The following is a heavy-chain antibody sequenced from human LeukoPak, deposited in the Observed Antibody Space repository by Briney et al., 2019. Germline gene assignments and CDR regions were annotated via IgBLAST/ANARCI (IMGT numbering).Heavy chain of an antibody. Sequence: GGSLRLPCVASGFLFSDARMTWVRQAPGKGLEWVGHIKRNSLGGTADYAAPVRGRFTISRDDSQNTLYLQMNSLRSEDTALYYCSTRLNWAQGTLVTVSS. CDR2: IKRNSLGGTA. CDR3: STRLN. J-gene: IGHJ4*02. CDR1: GFLFSDAR. V-gene: IGHV3-15*01. D-gene: IGHD2-21*01.